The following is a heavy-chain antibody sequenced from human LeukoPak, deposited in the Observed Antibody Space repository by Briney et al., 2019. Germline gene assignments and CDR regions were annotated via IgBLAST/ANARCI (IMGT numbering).Heavy chain of an antibody. V-gene: IGHV3-21*06. CDR3: LRGDRRDY. Sequence: GGSLRLSCAASGFTFSSYSMNWARQAPGKGLEWVSSIDSSGGYMFYTDSVKGRFIISRDNAKDSLYLQMNNLRAEDTAVYHCLRGDRRDYWGQGTLVTVSS. J-gene: IGHJ4*02. CDR2: IDSSGGYM. CDR1: GFTFSSYS.